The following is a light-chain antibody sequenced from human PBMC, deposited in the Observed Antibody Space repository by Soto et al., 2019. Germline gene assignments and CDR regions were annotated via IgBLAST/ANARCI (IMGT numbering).Light chain of an antibody. CDR3: SLYTSSRTYV. V-gene: IGLV2-18*01. Sequence: QSVLAQPPSVSGSPGQSVTISCTGTSSDVGSYNRVSWYQQPPGTAPKLMIYEVSNRPSGVPDRFSGSKSGNTASLTISGLQAEDDADYYCSLYTSSRTYVFGTGTKVTVL. CDR1: SSDVGSYNR. CDR2: EVS. J-gene: IGLJ1*01.